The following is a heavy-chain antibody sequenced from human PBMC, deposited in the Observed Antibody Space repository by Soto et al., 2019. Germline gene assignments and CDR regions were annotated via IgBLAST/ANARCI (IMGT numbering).Heavy chain of an antibody. V-gene: IGHV1-18*04. CDR2: ISAYNGNT. CDR3: ATGNPRDYRFDY. D-gene: IGHD4-17*01. CDR1: GYTFTSYG. J-gene: IGHJ4*02. Sequence: ASVKVSCKASGYTFTSYGISWVRQAPGQGLEWMGWISAYNGNTNYAQKFQGRVTMTEDTSTDTAYMELSSLRSEDTAVYYCATGNPRDYRFDYWGQGTLVTVSP.